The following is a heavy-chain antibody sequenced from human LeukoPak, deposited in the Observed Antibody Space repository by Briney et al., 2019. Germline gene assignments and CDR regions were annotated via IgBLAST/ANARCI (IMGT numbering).Heavy chain of an antibody. Sequence: SETLSLTCTVSGGSMSPYHWGWIRQPPGKGLEWTGYIYYSGSTNYNPSLKSRVTISVDTSKNQFSLKLSSVTAADTAVYYCARLESSSGKFDYWGQGTLVTVSS. D-gene: IGHD6-6*01. CDR3: ARLESSSGKFDY. J-gene: IGHJ4*02. V-gene: IGHV4-59*01. CDR1: GGSMSPYH. CDR2: IYYSGST.